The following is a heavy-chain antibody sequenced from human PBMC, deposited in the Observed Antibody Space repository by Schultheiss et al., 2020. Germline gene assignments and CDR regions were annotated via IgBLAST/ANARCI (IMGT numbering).Heavy chain of an antibody. Sequence: GESLKISCAASGFTFSSYAMSWVRQAPGKGLEWVSAISGSGGSTYYADSVKGRFTISRDNSENTVSLQMNTLRPEDTAIYYCAKFDYIYHGLDVWGQGTTVTVSS. D-gene: IGHD4-11*01. CDR1: GFTFSSYA. CDR2: ISGSGGST. J-gene: IGHJ6*01. V-gene: IGHV3-23*01. CDR3: AKFDYIYHGLDV.